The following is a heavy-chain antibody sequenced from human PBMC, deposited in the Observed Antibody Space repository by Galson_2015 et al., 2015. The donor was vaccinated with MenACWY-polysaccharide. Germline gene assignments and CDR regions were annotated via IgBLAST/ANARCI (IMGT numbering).Heavy chain of an antibody. J-gene: IGHJ4*02. V-gene: IGHV1-8*01. CDR3: ARTNGDFDF. CDR1: GYTFTNYA. D-gene: IGHD4-17*01. CDR2: MNPKSGYS. Sequence: CKASGYTFTNYALNWVRLAPGRGLEWMAWMNPKSGYSGYAQKFRGRVTLTKDTSISTAYLELSSLRSEDTAMYYCARTNGDFDFWGQGTLITVSS.